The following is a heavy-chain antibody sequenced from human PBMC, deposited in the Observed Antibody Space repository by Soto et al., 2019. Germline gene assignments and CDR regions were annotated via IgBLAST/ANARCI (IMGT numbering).Heavy chain of an antibody. Sequence: ASVKVSCKASGYTFTGYYIHWVRQAPGQGLEWMGWINPNSGGTNYAQKFQGWVTMTKDTSISTAYMELSRLRSDDTAVYYCARDQWLVSGMDVWGQGTTVTVS. D-gene: IGHD6-19*01. V-gene: IGHV1-2*04. CDR2: INPNSGGT. CDR1: GYTFTGYY. J-gene: IGHJ6*02. CDR3: ARDQWLVSGMDV.